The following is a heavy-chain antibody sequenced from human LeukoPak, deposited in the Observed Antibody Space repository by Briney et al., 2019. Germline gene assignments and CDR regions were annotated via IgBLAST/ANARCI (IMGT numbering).Heavy chain of an antibody. D-gene: IGHD6-19*01. Sequence: GSLRLSCAASGFIFKSYWMSWVRQAPGKGLEWVANIKQDGSEENYVDSVRGRFTISRDNAKKSLYLQMNSLRAEDTAVYYCARGAGYSSGWFSSIYYMDVWGKGTTVTISS. CDR3: ARGAGYSSGWFSSIYYMDV. CDR1: GFIFKSYW. J-gene: IGHJ6*03. V-gene: IGHV3-7*01. CDR2: IKQDGSEE.